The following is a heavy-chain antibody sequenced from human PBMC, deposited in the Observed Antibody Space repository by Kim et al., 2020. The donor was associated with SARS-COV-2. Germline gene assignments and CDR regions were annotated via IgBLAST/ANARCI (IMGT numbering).Heavy chain of an antibody. CDR2: IIPIFGTA. CDR1: GGTFSSYA. CDR3: ARAPEDFWSGGHGMDV. J-gene: IGHJ6*02. D-gene: IGHD3-3*01. V-gene: IGHV1-69*13. Sequence: SVKVSCKASGGTFSSYAISWVRQAPGQGLEWMGGIIPIFGTANYAQKFQGRVTITADESTSTAYMELSSLSSEDTAVYYCARAPEDFWSGGHGMDVWGQGTTVTVSS.